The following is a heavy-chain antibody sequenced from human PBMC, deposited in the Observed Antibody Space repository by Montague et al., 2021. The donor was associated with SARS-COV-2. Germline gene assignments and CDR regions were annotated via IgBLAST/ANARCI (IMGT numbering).Heavy chain of an antibody. V-gene: IGHV4-59*01. CDR2: IYYSGST. J-gene: IGHJ6*03. CDR1: GGSISSYY. D-gene: IGHD3-9*01. Sequence: SETLSLTRTVSGGSISSYYWSWVRQPPGKGLEWIGYIYYSGSTNYNPSLKSRVTTSVDTSKNQFSLKLSSVTAADTAVYYCARDSRTDFDWLFPDSGSYYYYMDVWGKGTTVTVSS. CDR3: ARDSRTDFDWLFPDSGSYYYYMDV.